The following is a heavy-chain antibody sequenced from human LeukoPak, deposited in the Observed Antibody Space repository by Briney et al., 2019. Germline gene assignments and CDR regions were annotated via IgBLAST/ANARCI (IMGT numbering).Heavy chain of an antibody. J-gene: IGHJ3*02. D-gene: IGHD3-3*01. Sequence: ASVKVSCKASGYTFTSYGLSWVRQAPGQGLEWMGWISVYNGNTNYAQKVQGRVTMTTDTSTSTAYMELRSLRSDDTAVYYCATMWGTGYQKRLTIFGVVQDAFDIWGQGTMVTVSS. CDR2: ISVYNGNT. V-gene: IGHV1-18*01. CDR1: GYTFTSYG. CDR3: ATMWGTGYQKRLTIFGVVQDAFDI.